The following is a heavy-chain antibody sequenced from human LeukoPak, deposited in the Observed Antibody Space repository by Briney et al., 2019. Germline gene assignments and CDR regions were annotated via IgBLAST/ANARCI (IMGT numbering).Heavy chain of an antibody. CDR3: AKDPPSYSWNYIKYFDS. CDR1: GFTFDSYA. Sequence: GGSLRLSCAAAGFTFDSYAMTWVRQTPGKGLEWVSGIVASGDRTYYAESVKGRFTISRDNSKNTVHLQMTTLRVDDTAVYYCAKDPPSYSWNYIKYFDSWGQGTLVTVSS. D-gene: IGHD1-1*01. J-gene: IGHJ4*02. V-gene: IGHV3-23*01. CDR2: IVASGDRT.